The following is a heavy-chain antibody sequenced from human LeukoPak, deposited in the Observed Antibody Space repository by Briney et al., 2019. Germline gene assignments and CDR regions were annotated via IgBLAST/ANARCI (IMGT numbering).Heavy chain of an antibody. Sequence: GGSLRLSCAASGVTLSSYAMSWVRQAPGKGLEWVSAISGSGGSTYYADSVKGRFTISRDNSKNTLYLQMNSLRAEDTAVYYCAKDPVAALYYFDYWGQGTLVTVSS. V-gene: IGHV3-23*01. J-gene: IGHJ4*02. CDR2: ISGSGGST. D-gene: IGHD6-19*01. CDR3: AKDPVAALYYFDY. CDR1: GVTLSSYA.